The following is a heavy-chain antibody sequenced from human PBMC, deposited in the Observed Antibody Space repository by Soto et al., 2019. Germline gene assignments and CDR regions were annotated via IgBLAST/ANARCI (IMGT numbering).Heavy chain of an antibody. CDR3: ARAEHYGSGSYIYYYGMDV. CDR1: GGTFSSYA. J-gene: IGHJ6*02. Sequence: SVKVSCKASGGTFSSYAISWVRQAPGQGLEWMGGIIPIFGTANYAQKFQGRVTITADESTSTAYMELSSLRSDDTAVYYCARAEHYGSGSYIYYYGMDVWGQGTTVTVSS. CDR2: IIPIFGTA. V-gene: IGHV1-69*13. D-gene: IGHD3-10*01.